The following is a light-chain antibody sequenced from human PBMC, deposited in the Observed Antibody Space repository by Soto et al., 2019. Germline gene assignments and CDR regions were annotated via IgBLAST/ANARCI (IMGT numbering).Light chain of an antibody. CDR1: SSDVGAYNF. Sequence: PASVSGSPGQSITISCTGTSSDVGAYNFVSWYQQYPGKAPKVMIYEVNNRPSGVSNRFSGSKSGNTASLTISGLQAEDEADYYCSSFTRSSTYVFGSGTKVTVL. CDR2: EVN. V-gene: IGLV2-14*01. CDR3: SSFTRSSTYV. J-gene: IGLJ1*01.